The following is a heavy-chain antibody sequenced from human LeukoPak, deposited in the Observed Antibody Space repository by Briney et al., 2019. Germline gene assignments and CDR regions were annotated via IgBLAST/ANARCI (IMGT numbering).Heavy chain of an antibody. CDR3: AKWGTGGILTTFPPEDY. J-gene: IGHJ4*02. D-gene: IGHD4/OR15-4a*01. CDR2: ISGSGGST. V-gene: IGHV3-23*01. Sequence: PGGSLRLSCAASGFTFSSYAMSWVRQAPGKGLEWVSAISGSGGSTYYADSVKGRFTISRDNSKNTLYLQMNSLRAEDTAVYYCAKWGTGGILTTFPPEDYWGQGTLVTVSS. CDR1: GFTFSSYA.